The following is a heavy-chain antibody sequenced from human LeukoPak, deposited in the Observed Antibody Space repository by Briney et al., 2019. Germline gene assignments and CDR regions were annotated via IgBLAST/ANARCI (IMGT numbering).Heavy chain of an antibody. CDR1: GFTFSRYW. CDR3: ARVDSRTAQFDY. V-gene: IGHV3-74*03. J-gene: IGHJ4*02. Sequence: GGSLRLSCAASGFTFSRYWMHWVRQAPGKGLMWVSRISPDGSTTLYADSVKGRFTISRDNAKNTLYLQMNSLRAEDTAVYHCARVDSRTAQFDYWGQGTLVTVSS. D-gene: IGHD6-13*01. CDR2: ISPDGSTT.